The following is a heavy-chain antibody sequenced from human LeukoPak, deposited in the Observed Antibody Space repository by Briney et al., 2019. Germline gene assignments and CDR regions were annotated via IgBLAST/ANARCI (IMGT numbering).Heavy chain of an antibody. CDR2: IYYSGST. Sequence: SETLSLTCTVSGGSISSSSYYWGWIRQPPGKGLEWIGSIYYSGSTYYNPSLKSRVTISVDTSKNQFSLKLSSVTAADTAVYYCARIVGATPFCDYWGQGTLVTVSS. CDR3: ARIVGATPFCDY. J-gene: IGHJ4*02. V-gene: IGHV4-39*07. CDR1: GGSISSSSYY. D-gene: IGHD1-26*01.